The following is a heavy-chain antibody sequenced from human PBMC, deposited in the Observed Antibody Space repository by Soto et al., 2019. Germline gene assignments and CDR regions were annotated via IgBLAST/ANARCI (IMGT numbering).Heavy chain of an antibody. CDR2: INQDGSEK. V-gene: IGHV3-7*01. D-gene: IGHD6-19*01. J-gene: IGHJ4*02. CDR1: GFTFSSYW. CDR3: ARKAVAGTIFDY. Sequence: GGSLRLSCAASGFTFSSYWMTWVRQAPGKGLECVANINQDGSEKYYVDSVKGRLTISRDNAKSSLCLQMHSLRVEDTAVYYCARKAVAGTIFDYWGQGTVVTVSS.